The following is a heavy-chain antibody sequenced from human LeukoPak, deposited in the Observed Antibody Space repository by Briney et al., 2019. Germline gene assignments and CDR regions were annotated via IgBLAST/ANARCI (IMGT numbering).Heavy chain of an antibody. Sequence: GSLRLSCAASGFIFTNYFMSWVRQAPGKGLEWIGYIYYSGSTNYNPSLKSRVTISVDTSKNQFSLKLSTVTAADTAVYYCARDWWFDPWGQGTLVTVSS. CDR1: GFIFTNYF. CDR2: IYYSGST. V-gene: IGHV4-59*01. J-gene: IGHJ5*02. CDR3: ARDWWFDP.